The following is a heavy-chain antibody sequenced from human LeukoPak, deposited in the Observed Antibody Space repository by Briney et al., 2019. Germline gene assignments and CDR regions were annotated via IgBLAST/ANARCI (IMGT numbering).Heavy chain of an antibody. CDR3: SRRPRIAVAGPPFVY. CDR1: GGSINTSNYC. D-gene: IGHD6-19*01. V-gene: IGHV4-39*01. J-gene: IGHJ4*02. CDR2: IYYSGST. Sequence: SETLSLTCTVSGGSINTSNYCWGWIRQPPGKGLEWIGTIYYSGSTYYNPSLKSRVTISVDTSQNQFSLKLTSVTAADTAVYYCSRRPRIAVAGPPFVYWGQGTLVTVSS.